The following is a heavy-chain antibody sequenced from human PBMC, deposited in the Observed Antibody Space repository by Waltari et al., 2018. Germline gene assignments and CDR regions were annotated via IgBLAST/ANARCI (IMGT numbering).Heavy chain of an antibody. CDR1: GFSLSTSGVG. CDR3: AHKSGFWSGYYRGAYNWFDP. CDR2: IYWNDDK. D-gene: IGHD3-3*01. V-gene: IGHV2-5*01. J-gene: IGHJ5*02. Sequence: QITLKESGPTLVKPTQTLTLTCTFSGFSLSTSGVGVGWIRQPHGKALEWLALIYWNDDKRYSPSLKSRLTITKDTSKNQVVLTMTNMDPVDTATYYCAHKSGFWSGYYRGAYNWFDPWGQGTLVTVSS.